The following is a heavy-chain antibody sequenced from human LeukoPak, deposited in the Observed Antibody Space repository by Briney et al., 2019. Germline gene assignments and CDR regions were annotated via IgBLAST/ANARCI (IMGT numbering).Heavy chain of an antibody. CDR2: INPNGGGT. J-gene: IGHJ4*02. Sequence: ASVKVSCKASGYTFTGYYMHWVRQAPGQGLEWMGWINPNGGGTNYAQKFQGRVTMTRDTSISTAYMELSRLRSDDTAVYYCARTMIVVVPPDYWGQGTLVTVSS. D-gene: IGHD3-22*01. CDR3: ARTMIVVVPPDY. CDR1: GYTFTGYY. V-gene: IGHV1-2*02.